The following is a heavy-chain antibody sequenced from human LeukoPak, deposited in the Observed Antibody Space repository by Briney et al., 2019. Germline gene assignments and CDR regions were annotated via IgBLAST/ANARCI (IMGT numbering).Heavy chain of an antibody. D-gene: IGHD2-15*01. CDR3: AKGSGSSCYSPCDY. Sequence: GGSLRLSCAASGFTFSSYAMSWVRQVPGKGLEWVSVISGSGDNTYYADSVKGRFTISRDNSKDTLYLQMDSLRAEDTAVYYCAKGSGSSCYSPCDYWGQGILVTVSS. CDR2: ISGSGDNT. V-gene: IGHV3-23*01. J-gene: IGHJ4*02. CDR1: GFTFSSYA.